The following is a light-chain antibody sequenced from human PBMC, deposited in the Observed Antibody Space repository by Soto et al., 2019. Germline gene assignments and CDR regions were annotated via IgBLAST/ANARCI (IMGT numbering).Light chain of an antibody. CDR1: QTVNSY. J-gene: IGKJ2*01. CDR3: QQSFVSPYT. Sequence: DIQMTQSPSSLSAYVTDRVTITCRASQTVNSYLNWYQQKPGKAPKLLISAASTLQGGVPSRFSASGSGTEFTLTITSLRVEDFGTYYCQQSFVSPYTFGQGT. V-gene: IGKV1-39*01. CDR2: AAS.